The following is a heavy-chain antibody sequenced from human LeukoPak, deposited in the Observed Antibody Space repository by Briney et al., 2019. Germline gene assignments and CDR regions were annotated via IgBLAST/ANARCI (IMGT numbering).Heavy chain of an antibody. CDR1: GGSISSRSYY. J-gene: IGHJ4*02. V-gene: IGHV4-39*07. D-gene: IGHD3-22*01. CDR2: IHNSGST. Sequence: SETLSLTCTVSGGSISSRSYYWGWIRQPPGKGLEWIGSIHNSGSTYSNPSLKSRVTISIDKSKNQFSLKLRSVTATDTAVYYCAKSSSGYLLFDYWGQGTLVTVSS. CDR3: AKSSSGYLLFDY.